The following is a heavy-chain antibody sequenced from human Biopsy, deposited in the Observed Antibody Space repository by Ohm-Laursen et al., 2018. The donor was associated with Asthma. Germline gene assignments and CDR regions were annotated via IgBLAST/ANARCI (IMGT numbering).Heavy chain of an antibody. J-gene: IGHJ6*02. D-gene: IGHD2-2*01. CDR1: GGSVSTGSYY. Sequence: SQTLSLTCTVSGGSVSTGSYYWSWIRQPPGKGLEWIGYIYYSGSTYYNPSLKSRVTISVDTSKNQFSLKLSSVTAADTAVYYCARVVGGYCSSTSCYGGYYYGMDVWGQGTTVTVSS. CDR3: ARVVGGYCSSTSCYGGYYYGMDV. V-gene: IGHV4-30-4*01. CDR2: IYYSGST.